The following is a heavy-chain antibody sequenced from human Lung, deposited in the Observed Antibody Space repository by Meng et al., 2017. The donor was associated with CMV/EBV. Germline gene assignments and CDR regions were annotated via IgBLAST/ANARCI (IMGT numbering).Heavy chain of an antibody. CDR1: GFTFDDYA. D-gene: IGHD6-13*01. V-gene: IGHV3-43D*03. CDR2: ISWGGGST. J-gene: IGHJ6*02. Sequence: GGSLRLXCAASGFTFDDYAMHWVRQAPGKGLEWVSLISWGGGSTYYADSVKGRFTISRDNSKNSLYLQMNSLRAEDTALYYCAKEYIAAAGTDYYYGMDVWGQGXTVTVSS. CDR3: AKEYIAAAGTDYYYGMDV.